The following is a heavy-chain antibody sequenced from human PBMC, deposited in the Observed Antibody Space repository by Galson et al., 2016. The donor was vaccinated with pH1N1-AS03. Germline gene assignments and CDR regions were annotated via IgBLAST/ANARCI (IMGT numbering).Heavy chain of an antibody. Sequence: SLRLSCAVSGFTLSNAWTTWVRQAPGKGLEYVGRIESRAAGGTTDYAAPVKGRFSISRDDSKNTLYLQMNSLKTEDTAVYYCSVRDFDWGQGTLVTVSS. D-gene: IGHD3-10*01. CDR1: GFTLSNAW. J-gene: IGHJ4*02. V-gene: IGHV3-15*04. CDR2: IESRAAGGTT. CDR3: SVRDFD.